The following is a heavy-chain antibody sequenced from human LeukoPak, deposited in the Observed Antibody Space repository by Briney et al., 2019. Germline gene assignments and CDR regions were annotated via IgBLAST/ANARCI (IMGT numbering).Heavy chain of an antibody. V-gene: IGHV3-30*04. J-gene: IGHJ4*02. Sequence: GGSLRLSCAASGFTFSSYAMHWVRQAPGKGLEWVAVISYDGSNKYYADSVKGRSTISRDNSKNTLYLQMNSLRAEDTAVYYCARDRESSGWPDYWGQGTLVTVSS. CDR2: ISYDGSNK. CDR3: ARDRESSGWPDY. CDR1: GFTFSSYA. D-gene: IGHD6-19*01.